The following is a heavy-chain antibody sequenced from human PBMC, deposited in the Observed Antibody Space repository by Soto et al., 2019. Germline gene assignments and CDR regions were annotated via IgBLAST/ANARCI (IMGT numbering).Heavy chain of an antibody. D-gene: IGHD2-15*01. V-gene: IGHV3-53*04. CDR1: GFTVSSNY. CDR2: IYSSGST. Sequence: EVQLVESGGGLVQPGGSLRLSCAASGFTVSSNYMSWVRQAPGKGLEWVSVIYSSGSTYYADSVKGRFTISRHNSKNTLYLQMNSLRAEDTAVYYCARAPLPYCSGGSCYSGYFAYWGQGTLVTVSS. J-gene: IGHJ4*02. CDR3: ARAPLPYCSGGSCYSGYFAY.